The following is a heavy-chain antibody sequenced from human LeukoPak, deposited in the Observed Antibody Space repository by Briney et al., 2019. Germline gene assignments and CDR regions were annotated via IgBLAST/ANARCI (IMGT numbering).Heavy chain of an antibody. CDR1: GFTFSSYS. Sequence: GGSLRLSCAASGFTFSSYSMNWVRQAPGKGLEWVSSISSSSSYIYYADSVKGRFTISRDNSKNTLYLQMNSLRAEDTAVYYCARDYGSGTNWFDPWGQGTLVTVSS. V-gene: IGHV3-21*01. CDR2: ISSSSSYI. J-gene: IGHJ5*02. CDR3: ARDYGSGTNWFDP. D-gene: IGHD3-10*01.